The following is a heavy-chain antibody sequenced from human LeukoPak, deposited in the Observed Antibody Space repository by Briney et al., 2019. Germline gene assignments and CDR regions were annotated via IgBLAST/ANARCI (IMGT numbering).Heavy chain of an antibody. D-gene: IGHD3-10*01. J-gene: IGHJ4*02. CDR1: GYIFTGYY. V-gene: IGHV1-2*02. CDR3: AREGEFGDLLFDF. Sequence: GASVKVSCKTSGYIFTGYYMHWERQAPGQGLEWMGWVNPNSSATKNAQSFQGRVTLTRYTSISTIYMELRSVTSDDTAVYYCAREGEFGDLLFDFWGQGTLVTVSS. CDR2: VNPNSSAT.